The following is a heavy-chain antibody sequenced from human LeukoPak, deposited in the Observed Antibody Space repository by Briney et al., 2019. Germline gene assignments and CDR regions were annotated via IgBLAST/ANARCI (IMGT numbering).Heavy chain of an antibody. D-gene: IGHD6-13*01. V-gene: IGHV3-23*01. J-gene: IGHJ4*02. CDR2: ISGSGGST. Sequence: PGGSLRLSCAASGFTFSSYAMSWVRQAPGKGLEWVSAISGSGGSTYYADSVKGRFTISRDNSKNTLYLQMNSLRAEDTAVYYCAKDLGSSYPRNPPYYFDYWGQGTLVTVSS. CDR3: AKDLGSSYPRNPPYYFDY. CDR1: GFTFSSYA.